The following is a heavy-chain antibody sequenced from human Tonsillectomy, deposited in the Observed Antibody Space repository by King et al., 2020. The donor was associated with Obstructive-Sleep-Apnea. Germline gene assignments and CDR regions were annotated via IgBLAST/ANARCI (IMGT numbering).Heavy chain of an antibody. CDR1: GYTFTGYY. CDR3: ARERVGIYWGRGMDV. D-gene: IGHD1-26*01. CDR2: INPNSGDT. Sequence: VQLVESGAEVKKPGGSVKVSCKASGYTFTGYYMNWVRQAPGQGLEWMGWINPNSGDTNYGQKFQGRVTMTRDTSIRTASMELNRLRSDDTAVYYCARERVGIYWGRGMDVWGQGTTVTVSS. J-gene: IGHJ6*02. V-gene: IGHV1-2*02.